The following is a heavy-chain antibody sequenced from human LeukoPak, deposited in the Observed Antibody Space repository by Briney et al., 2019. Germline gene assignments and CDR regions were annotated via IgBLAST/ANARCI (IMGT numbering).Heavy chain of an antibody. J-gene: IGHJ3*02. CDR2: ISSSSSYI. CDR1: GFTFSSYS. V-gene: IGHV3-21*01. Sequence: GGSLRLSCAASGFTFSSYSMNWVRQAPGKGLEWVSSISSSSSYIYYADSVKGRFTISRDNAKNSLYLQMNSLRAEDTAAYYCAGPSIAASDAFDIWGQGTMVTVSS. D-gene: IGHD6-6*01. CDR3: AGPSIAASDAFDI.